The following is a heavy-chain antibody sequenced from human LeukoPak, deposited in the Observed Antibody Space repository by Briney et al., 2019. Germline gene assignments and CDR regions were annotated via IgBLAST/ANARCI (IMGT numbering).Heavy chain of an antibody. Sequence: SQTLSLTCTVSGGSISSGSYYWSWIRQPAGKGLEWIGRIYTSGSTNYNPSLKSRVTISVDTSKNQFSLKLSSVTAADTAVYYCERIRRCSSSSCAPGIDYWGQGTLVAVSS. J-gene: IGHJ4*02. CDR2: IYTSGST. CDR1: GGSISSGSYY. D-gene: IGHD2-2*01. V-gene: IGHV4-61*02. CDR3: ERIRRCSSSSCAPGIDY.